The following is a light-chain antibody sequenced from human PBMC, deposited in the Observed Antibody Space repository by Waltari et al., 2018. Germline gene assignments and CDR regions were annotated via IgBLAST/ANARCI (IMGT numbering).Light chain of an antibody. Sequence: DIQMTQSPSTLSASVGDRVTITCRASQRISSWLAWYQQKPGRAPKLLIYKASSLESGVPSRFSGSGSGTEFTLTISSLQPDDFATYFCQHYNSYPFTFGGGTKVEI. J-gene: IGKJ4*01. CDR1: QRISSW. CDR3: QHYNSYPFT. CDR2: KAS. V-gene: IGKV1-5*03.